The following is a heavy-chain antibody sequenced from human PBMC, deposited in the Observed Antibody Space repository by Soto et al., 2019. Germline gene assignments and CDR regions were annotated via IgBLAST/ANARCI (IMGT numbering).Heavy chain of an antibody. CDR2: IYSEGTP. CDR3: ARSTYYDILTGSYYYYAMDV. Sequence: SLRLSCAASGVTVGSNYMSWVRQAPGKGLEWVSVIYSEGTPYYADSVKGRFTISRENSNNTLYLHMNNLRAEDTAVYYCARSTYYDILTGSYYYYAMDVWGQGTTVTVSS. CDR1: GVTVGSNY. V-gene: IGHV3-53*01. J-gene: IGHJ6*02. D-gene: IGHD3-9*01.